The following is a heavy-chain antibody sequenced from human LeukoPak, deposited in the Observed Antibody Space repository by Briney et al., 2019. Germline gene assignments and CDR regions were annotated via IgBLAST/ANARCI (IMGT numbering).Heavy chain of an antibody. Sequence: SETLSLTCTVSGYSISSGYYWGWIRQPPGKGLEWIGSIYHSGSTYYNPSLKSRVTISVDTSKNQFSLKLSSVTAADTAVYYCARLFSGYSSSSDWGQGTLVTVSS. CDR3: ARLFSGYSSSSD. V-gene: IGHV4-38-2*02. CDR2: IYHSGST. CDR1: GYSISSGYY. D-gene: IGHD6-6*01. J-gene: IGHJ4*02.